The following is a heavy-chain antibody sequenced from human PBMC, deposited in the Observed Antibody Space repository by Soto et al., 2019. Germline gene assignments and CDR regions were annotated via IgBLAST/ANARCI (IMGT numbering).Heavy chain of an antibody. V-gene: IGHV3-23*01. J-gene: IGHJ3*02. CDR1: GFICSSYD. D-gene: IGHD1-1*01. CDR2: ILVGGST. Sequence: GSLRLSCAVSGFICSSYDMSWVRQAPGKGLEWVSTILVGGSTHFEDAVKGRFTISRDTSKNTVYLQMNSLTAGDTAVYYCAKATATSGGAFEIYGQGTMVTVSS. CDR3: AKATATSGGAFEI.